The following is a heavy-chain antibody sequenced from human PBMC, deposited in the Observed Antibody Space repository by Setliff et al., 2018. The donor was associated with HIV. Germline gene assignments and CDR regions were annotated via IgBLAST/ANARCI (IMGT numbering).Heavy chain of an antibody. CDR3: ARDSGGWYPTGDYYYYYMDV. Sequence: PGGSLRLSCAASGFTFSSYSMNWVRQAPGKGLEWVSYLSSSSSTIYYADSVKGRFTISGDNAKNSLYLQMNSLRAEDTAVYYCARDSGGWYPTGDYYYYYMDVWGKGTTVTVSS. J-gene: IGHJ6*03. CDR2: LSSSSSTI. D-gene: IGHD6-19*01. CDR1: GFTFSSYS. V-gene: IGHV3-48*01.